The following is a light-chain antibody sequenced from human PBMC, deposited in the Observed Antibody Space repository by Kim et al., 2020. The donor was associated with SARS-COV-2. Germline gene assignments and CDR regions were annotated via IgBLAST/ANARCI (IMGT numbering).Light chain of an antibody. CDR3: QQYGSSLLMYT. V-gene: IGKV3-20*01. CDR2: GAS. CDR1: QSVSSSY. J-gene: IGKJ2*01. Sequence: IVLTQSPGTLSLSPGERATLSCRASQSVSSSYLAWYQQKPGQAPRLLIYGASSRATGIPDRFSGSGSGTDFTLTISRLEPEDFAVYYCQQYGSSLLMYTFGQGTKLEI.